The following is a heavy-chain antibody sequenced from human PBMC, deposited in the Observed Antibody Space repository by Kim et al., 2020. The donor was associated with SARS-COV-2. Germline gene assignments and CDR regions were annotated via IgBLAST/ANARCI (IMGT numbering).Heavy chain of an antibody. D-gene: IGHD3-10*01. J-gene: IGHJ4*02. CDR2: IYYSGST. CDR1: GGSISSGGYY. V-gene: IGHV4-31*03. Sequence: SETLSLTCTVSGGSISSGGYYWSWIRQHPGKGLEWIGYIYYSGSTYYNPSLKSRVTISVDTSKNQFSLKLSSVTAADTAVYYCARVTMVRGVPKSFDYWGQGTLVTVSS. CDR3: ARVTMVRGVPKSFDY.